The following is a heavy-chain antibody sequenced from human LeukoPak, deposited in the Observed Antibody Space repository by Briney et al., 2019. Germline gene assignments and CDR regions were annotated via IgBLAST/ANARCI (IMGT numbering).Heavy chain of an antibody. CDR2: ISAYNGNT. Sequence: GASVKVSCKASGYTFTSYSISWVRQAPGQGLEWMGWISAYNGNTNYAQKFQGRVTMTTETSTSTAYMELRSLRSDDTAVYYCARDRGRNSGNNYDSSGYYDYWGQGTLLTVSS. CDR3: ARDRGRNSGNNYDSSGYYDY. CDR1: GYTFTSYS. J-gene: IGHJ4*02. D-gene: IGHD3-22*01. V-gene: IGHV1-18*01.